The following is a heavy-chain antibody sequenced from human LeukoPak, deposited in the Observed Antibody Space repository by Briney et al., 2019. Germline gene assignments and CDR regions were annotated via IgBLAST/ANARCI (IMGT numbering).Heavy chain of an antibody. J-gene: IGHJ6*03. CDR3: ARDKKVRFQHAYYYYMDV. V-gene: IGHV3-23*01. D-gene: IGHD3-3*01. CDR2: ISGSGGST. Sequence: PGGSLRLSCAASGFTFSSYAMSWVRQAPGKGLEWVSAISGSGGSTYYADSVKGRFTISRDNSKNSLYLQMNSLRAEDTAVYYCARDKKVRFQHAYYYYMDVWGKGTTVTVSS. CDR1: GFTFSSYA.